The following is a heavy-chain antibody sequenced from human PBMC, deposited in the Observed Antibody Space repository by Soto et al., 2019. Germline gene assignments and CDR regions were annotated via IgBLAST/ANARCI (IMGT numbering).Heavy chain of an antibody. CDR1: GFTFSSYS. J-gene: IGHJ2*01. CDR2: ISSSSSTI. V-gene: IGHV3-48*01. CDR3: ARGQWLEIPRYFDL. D-gene: IGHD6-19*01. Sequence: EVQLVESGGGLVQPGGSLRLSCAASGFTFSSYSMNWVRQAPGKGLEWVSYISSSSSTIYYADSVKGRFTISRDNAKNSLYLQMNSLRAEDTAVYYCARGQWLEIPRYFDLWGRGTLVTVSS.